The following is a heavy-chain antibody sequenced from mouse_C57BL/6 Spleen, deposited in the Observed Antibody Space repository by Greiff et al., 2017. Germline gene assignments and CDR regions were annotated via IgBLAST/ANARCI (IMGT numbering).Heavy chain of an antibody. D-gene: IGHD1-1*01. V-gene: IGHV1-15*01. CDR2: IDPETGGT. CDR1: GYTFTDYE. Sequence: VQLQQSGAELVRPGASVTLSCKASGYTFTDYEMHWVKQTPVHGLEWIGAIDPETGGTAYNQKFKGEAILTADKSSSTAYMELRSLTSEDSAVYYCKRGYYGSRNFDVWGTGTTVTVS. J-gene: IGHJ1*03. CDR3: KRGYYGSRNFDV.